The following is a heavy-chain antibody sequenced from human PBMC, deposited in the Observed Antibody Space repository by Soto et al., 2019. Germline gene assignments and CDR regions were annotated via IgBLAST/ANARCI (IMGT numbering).Heavy chain of an antibody. Sequence: PSETLSLTCAVYGGSLNGLYWSWIRQAPGKGLQWVGEINRSGGTNFDPSLKSRVTISVDSSKNQFSLNLTSVTAADTAVYYCARDPMVGVTFFDYWGQGSLVTVSS. CDR1: GGSLNGLY. CDR2: INRSGGT. D-gene: IGHD3-10*01. J-gene: IGHJ4*02. CDR3: ARDPMVGVTFFDY. V-gene: IGHV4-34*01.